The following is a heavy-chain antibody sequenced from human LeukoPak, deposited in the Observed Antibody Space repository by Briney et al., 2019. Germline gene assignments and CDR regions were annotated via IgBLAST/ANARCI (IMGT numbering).Heavy chain of an antibody. CDR2: ISGGGLTE. CDR1: GFTFSDFY. V-gene: IGHV3-11*04. Sequence: KAGGSLRLSCAASGFTFSDFYMSWIRQAPGKGLEWVSYISGGGLTEHYGPSVKGRFTVSRDNAKNSVYLQMNSLRAEDTAVYYCARETAYSSDSLTTAFDHWGQGTLVTVPS. J-gene: IGHJ4*02. CDR3: ARETAYSSDSLTTAFDH. D-gene: IGHD3-22*01.